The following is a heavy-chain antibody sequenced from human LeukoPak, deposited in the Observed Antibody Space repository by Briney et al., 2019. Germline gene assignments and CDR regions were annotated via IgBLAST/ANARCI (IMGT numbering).Heavy chain of an antibody. D-gene: IGHD2-15*01. V-gene: IGHV1-69*13. CDR1: GGTFSSYA. Sequence: SVKISCKASGGTFSSYAISWVRQAPGQGLEWMGGIIPIFGTANYAQKFQGRVTITADESTSTAYMELSSLRSEDTAVYYCARDIDVLSAFDIWGQGTMVTVSS. CDR2: IIPIFGTA. CDR3: ARDIDVLSAFDI. J-gene: IGHJ3*02.